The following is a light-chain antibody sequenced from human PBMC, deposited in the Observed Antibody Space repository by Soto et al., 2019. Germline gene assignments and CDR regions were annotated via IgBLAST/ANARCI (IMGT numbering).Light chain of an antibody. V-gene: IGKV3-20*01. Sequence: EILLTQSPGTLSLSPWERATLSCRASQTVISSYLAWYQQKPGQAPRLLIYVASTRATGIPDRFIGSGSGTDFTLAISRLEHEEFAVFYCHQSVTYTYTFGQGTKVEIK. CDR3: HQSVTYTYT. CDR1: QTVISSY. CDR2: VAS. J-gene: IGKJ2*01.